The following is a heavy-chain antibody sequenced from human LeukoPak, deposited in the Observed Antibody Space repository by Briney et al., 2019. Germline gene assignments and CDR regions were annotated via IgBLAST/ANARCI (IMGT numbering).Heavy chain of an antibody. Sequence: GGSLRLSCAASGFTFSSYAMSWVRQAPGKGLEWVSAISGSGDITYLADSVKGRFTISRDNSKNTLYLQMNSLRTEDTAVYYCARGRHGCTDLDYWGQGTLVTVSS. J-gene: IGHJ4*02. CDR1: GFTFSSYA. CDR2: ISGSGDIT. CDR3: ARGRHGCTDLDY. D-gene: IGHD5-24*01. V-gene: IGHV3-23*01.